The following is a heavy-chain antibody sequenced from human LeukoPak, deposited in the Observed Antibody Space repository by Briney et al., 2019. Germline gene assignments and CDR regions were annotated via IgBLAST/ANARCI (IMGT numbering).Heavy chain of an antibody. CDR1: GGSFSGYY. CDR2: INHSGST. CDR3: ARLTLTGSLN. V-gene: IGHV4-34*01. J-gene: IGHJ4*02. Sequence: SETLSLTCAVYGGSFSGYYWSWIRQPPGKGLEWIGEINHSGSTNYNPSLKSRVTISVDTPKNQLSLKLSSVTAADTAVYYCARLTLTGSLNWGQGTLVTVSS. D-gene: IGHD7-27*01.